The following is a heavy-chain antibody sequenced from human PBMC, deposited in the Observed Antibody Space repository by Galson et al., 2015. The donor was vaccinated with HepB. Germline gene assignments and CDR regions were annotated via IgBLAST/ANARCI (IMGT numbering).Heavy chain of an antibody. J-gene: IGHJ4*02. CDR1: GYTFVAYG. D-gene: IGHD2-21*02. CDR2: ISAYNGNT. Sequence: SVKVSCKASGYTFVAYGITWVRQAPGQGLEWLGWISAYNGNTEYAQKFQGRVTLTTEKSTSTAFMELRSLRSDDTAIYFCARSPPIVVVTTFEYWGQGTLVSVSS. V-gene: IGHV1-18*04. CDR3: ARSPPIVVVTTFEY.